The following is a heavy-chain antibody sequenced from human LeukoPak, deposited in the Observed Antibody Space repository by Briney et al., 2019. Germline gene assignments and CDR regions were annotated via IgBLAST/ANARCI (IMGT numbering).Heavy chain of an antibody. Sequence: GGSLRLSCSASGFTFSSYAMHWVRQAPGKGLEYVSAISSNGGSTYYADSVKGRITISRDNSKNTLYLQMSSLRAEDTAVYYCVKPWIQLXSCLDYWGQGTLVTVSS. CDR1: GFTFSSYA. CDR3: VKPWIQLXSCLDY. V-gene: IGHV3-64D*06. D-gene: IGHD5-18*01. J-gene: IGHJ4*02. CDR2: ISSNGGST.